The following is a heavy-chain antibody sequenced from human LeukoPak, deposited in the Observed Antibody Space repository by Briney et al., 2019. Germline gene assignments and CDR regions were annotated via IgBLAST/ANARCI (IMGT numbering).Heavy chain of an antibody. CDR1: GGSIRSYY. Sequence: SETLSLTCTVSGGSIRSYYWSWIRQPPGKGLEWIGYIYYSGSTNYNPSLKSRVTISVDTSKNQFSLKLSSVTAADTAVYYCARHSNSGSYLDYWGQGTLVTVSS. CDR2: IYYSGST. V-gene: IGHV4-59*08. CDR3: ARHSNSGSYLDY. D-gene: IGHD1-26*01. J-gene: IGHJ4*02.